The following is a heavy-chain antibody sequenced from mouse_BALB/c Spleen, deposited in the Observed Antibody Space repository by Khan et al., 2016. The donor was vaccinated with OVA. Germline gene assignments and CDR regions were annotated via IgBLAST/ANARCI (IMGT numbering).Heavy chain of an antibody. Sequence: EVQLQGSGPGLVKPSQSLSLTCSVTGYSITSGYYWNWIRQFPGNTLEWMGYINYGGNNNYNPSLKNRISITRDTSKNQFFLRLNSVTAEDSATYYCARGGRWFDYWGQGTLVTVSA. CDR2: INYGGNN. CDR3: ARGGRWFDY. J-gene: IGHJ3*01. CDR1: GYSITSGYY. V-gene: IGHV3-6*02.